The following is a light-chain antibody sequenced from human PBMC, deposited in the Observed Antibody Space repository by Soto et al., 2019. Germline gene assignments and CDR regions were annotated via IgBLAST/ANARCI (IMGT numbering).Light chain of an antibody. V-gene: IGLV2-23*01. CDR3: CSYAGSSTSPYV. Sequence: QSVLTQPASVSGSPGQSITISCTGTSSDFGSHNLVSWYQQYPGKAPKLMIHEASKRPSGVSDRFSGSKSGNTASLTISGLQAEDEADYYCCSYAGSSTSPYVFGTGTKVTVL. J-gene: IGLJ1*01. CDR2: EAS. CDR1: SSDFGSHNL.